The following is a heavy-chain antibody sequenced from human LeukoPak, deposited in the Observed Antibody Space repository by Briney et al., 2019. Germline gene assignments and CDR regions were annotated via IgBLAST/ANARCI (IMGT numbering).Heavy chain of an antibody. D-gene: IGHD2-21*02. CDR2: IIPIFGTA. CDR3: AREREGGDEVCNY. J-gene: IGHJ4*02. V-gene: IGHV1-69*13. CDR1: GGTFSSYA. Sequence: ASVKVSCKASGGTFSSYAISWVRQAPGQGLEWMGGIIPIFGTANYAQKFQGRVTITADESTSTAYMELSSLRSEDTAVYYCAREREGGDEVCNYWGQGTLVTVSS.